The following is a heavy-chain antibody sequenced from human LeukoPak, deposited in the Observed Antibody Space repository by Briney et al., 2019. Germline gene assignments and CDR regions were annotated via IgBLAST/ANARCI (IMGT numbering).Heavy chain of an antibody. J-gene: IGHJ1*01. D-gene: IGHD1-1*01. CDR2: IYSSGGT. CDR1: GGSISGYY. Sequence: SSETLSLTCTVSGGSISGYYWSWIRQPAGKGLERIGRIYSSGGTNYKPSLKSRVTMSADTSKNQFSLKLSSVTAADTAVYYCARVTQGYSEEYFQNWGQGTLVTVSS. CDR3: ARVTQGYSEEYFQN. V-gene: IGHV4-4*07.